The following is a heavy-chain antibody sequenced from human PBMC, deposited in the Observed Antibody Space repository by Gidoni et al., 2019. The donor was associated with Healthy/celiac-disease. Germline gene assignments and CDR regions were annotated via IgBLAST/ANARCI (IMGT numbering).Heavy chain of an antibody. V-gene: IGHV1-69*08. CDR2: IIPILGIA. Sequence: QVQLVQSGAAVKKPGSSVKVSCKASGGTFSSYTISWVRQAPGQGLEGMGRIIPILGIANYAQKFQGRVTITADKSTSTAYMELSSLRSEDTAVYYCARDGTVSYVDYWGQGTLVTVSS. D-gene: IGHD4-17*01. CDR1: GGTFSSYT. CDR3: ARDGTVSYVDY. J-gene: IGHJ4*02.